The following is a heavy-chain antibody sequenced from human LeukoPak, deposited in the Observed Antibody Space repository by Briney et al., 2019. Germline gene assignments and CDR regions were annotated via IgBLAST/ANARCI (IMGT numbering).Heavy chain of an antibody. Sequence: GGSLRLSCAASGFTFSSYSMTWVRQAPGKGLEWVSSISESGDTPYYADSVKGLFTISRDNSKNTLYLQMSSLRAEDTAVYYCAQLLDDNPIRWYFGLWGRGTLVTVSS. CDR1: GFTFSSYS. D-gene: IGHD1-14*01. CDR3: AQLLDDNPIRWYFGL. CDR2: ISESGDTP. J-gene: IGHJ2*01. V-gene: IGHV3-23*01.